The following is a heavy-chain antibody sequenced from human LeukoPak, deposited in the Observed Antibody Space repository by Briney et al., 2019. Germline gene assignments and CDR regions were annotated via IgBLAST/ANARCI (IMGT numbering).Heavy chain of an antibody. D-gene: IGHD3-16*02. CDR3: ARINMITFGGVIIDY. CDR1: GFSLSTSGMC. V-gene: IGHV2-70*11. J-gene: IGHJ4*02. CDR2: IDWDDDK. Sequence: ASGPALVKPTQTLTLTCTFSGFSLSTSGMCVSWIRQPPGEALEWLARIDWDDDKYYSTSLKTRLTISKDTSKNQVVLTMTNMDPVDTATYYCARINMITFGGVIIDYWGQGTLVTVSS.